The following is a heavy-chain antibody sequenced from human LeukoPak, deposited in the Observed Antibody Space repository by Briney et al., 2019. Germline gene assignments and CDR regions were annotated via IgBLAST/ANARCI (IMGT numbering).Heavy chain of an antibody. V-gene: IGHV3-23*01. J-gene: IGHJ4*02. CDR3: ANLAPSLVVVTARDH. D-gene: IGHD2-21*02. CDR2: ISGSGGST. Sequence: GGSLRLSCAASGFTFSSYAMSWVRQAPGKGLEWVSAISGSGGSTYYADSVKGRFTISRDNSKNTLYLQMDSLRAEDTAVYYCANLAPSLVVVTARDHWGQGTLVTVSS. CDR1: GFTFSSYA.